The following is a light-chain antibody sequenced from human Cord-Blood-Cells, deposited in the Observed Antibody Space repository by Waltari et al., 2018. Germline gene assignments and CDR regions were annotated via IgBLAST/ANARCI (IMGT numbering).Light chain of an antibody. V-gene: IGKV3-15*01. CDR2: GAS. CDR1: QSVSSN. CDR3: QQYNNWPRT. Sequence: EIVMTQSPATLSVSPGERATLSCRASQSVSSNLAWDQQKPGQAPRHLIYGASTRATGIPGRFRGSWFGTELTITINSLQSEDFAVYYCQQYNNWPRTFGQGTKVEIK. J-gene: IGKJ1*01.